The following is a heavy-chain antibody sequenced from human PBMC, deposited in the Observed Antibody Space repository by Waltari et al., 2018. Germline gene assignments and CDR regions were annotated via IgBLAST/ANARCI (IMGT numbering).Heavy chain of an antibody. CDR3: ARGDGLLWFGELIHYFDY. CDR1: GFTFSSYS. D-gene: IGHD3-10*01. J-gene: IGHJ4*02. Sequence: EVQLLESGGGLVQPGGSLRLSCAASGFTFSSYSMNWVRQAPGKGLEWVSYISSSSSTIYYADSVKGRFTISRDNAKNSLYLQMNSLRAEDTAVYYCARGDGLLWFGELIHYFDYWGQGTLVTVSS. V-gene: IGHV3-48*01. CDR2: ISSSSSTI.